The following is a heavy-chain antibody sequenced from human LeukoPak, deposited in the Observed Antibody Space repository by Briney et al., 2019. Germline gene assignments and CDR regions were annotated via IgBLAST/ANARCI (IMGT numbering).Heavy chain of an antibody. CDR1: GFTFSSYS. CDR2: ISTSSSYI. CDR3: ARRGAASDAFDI. Sequence: GGSLRLSCAASGFTFSSYSMNWVRQAPGKGLEWVSSISTSSSYIYYADSVKGRFTISRDNAKNTLYLQMNSLRAEDTAVYYCARRGAASDAFDIWGQGTMVTVS. J-gene: IGHJ3*02. V-gene: IGHV3-21*01. D-gene: IGHD3-16*01.